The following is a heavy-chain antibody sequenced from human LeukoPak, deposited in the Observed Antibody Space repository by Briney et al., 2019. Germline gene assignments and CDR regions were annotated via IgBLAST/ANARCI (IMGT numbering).Heavy chain of an antibody. CDR3: ATALVNSSGWYLPRYYYYYYYMDV. CDR1: GYTLTELS. Sequence: ASVTVSFTVSGYTLTELSMHWVRQAPGKGREWMGGFDPEDGETIYAQKFQGRVTITEDTSTDTAYMELSSLRSEDTAVYYCATALVNSSGWYLPRYYYYYYYMDVWGKGTTVTVSS. J-gene: IGHJ6*03. V-gene: IGHV1-24*01. D-gene: IGHD6-19*01. CDR2: FDPEDGET.